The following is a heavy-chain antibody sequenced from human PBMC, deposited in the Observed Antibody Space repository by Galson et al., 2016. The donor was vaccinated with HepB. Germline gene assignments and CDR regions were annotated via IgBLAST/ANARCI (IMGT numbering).Heavy chain of an antibody. CDR1: GFSFSGVW. CDR2: ISYTGSHT. V-gene: IGHV3-11*06. CDR3: ATPKDPGHYFSYLIEH. Sequence: SLRLSCAASGFSFSGVWMSWVRQAPGKGPEWVSYISYTGSHTNYIDSVKGRFTITRNNARNLVFLQMNSLRAEDAAVYYCATPKDPGHYFSYLIEHWGQGTLVTVSS. J-gene: IGHJ1*01. D-gene: IGHD3-9*01.